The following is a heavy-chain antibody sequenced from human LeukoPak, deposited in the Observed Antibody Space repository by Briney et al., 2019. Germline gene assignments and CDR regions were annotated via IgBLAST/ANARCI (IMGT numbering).Heavy chain of an antibody. Sequence: GSSVKVSCKASGGTFSSYAISWVRQAPGQGLEWMGGIIPIFGTANYAQKFQGRVTITADESTSTAYMELSSLRSEDTAVYYCARGANRGRGITGTTWDYWGQGTLVTVSS. J-gene: IGHJ4*02. CDR1: GGTFSSYA. D-gene: IGHD1-7*01. V-gene: IGHV1-69*01. CDR3: ARGANRGRGITGTTWDY. CDR2: IIPIFGTA.